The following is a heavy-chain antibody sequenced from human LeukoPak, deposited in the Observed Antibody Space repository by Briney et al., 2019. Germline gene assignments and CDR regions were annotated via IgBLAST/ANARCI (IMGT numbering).Heavy chain of an antibody. V-gene: IGHV4-59*08. CDR3: ARSGVFTGYDAFDI. CDR2: IYYRGST. J-gene: IGHJ3*02. Sequence: SETLSLTCTVSGGSINTSYWSWIRQPPGKGLEWIGYIYYRGSTNYNPSLKSRVTISVDTSKNQYSLKLSSVTAADTAVYYRARSGVFTGYDAFDIWGQGTRVTVSS. CDR1: GGSINTSY. D-gene: IGHD6-13*01.